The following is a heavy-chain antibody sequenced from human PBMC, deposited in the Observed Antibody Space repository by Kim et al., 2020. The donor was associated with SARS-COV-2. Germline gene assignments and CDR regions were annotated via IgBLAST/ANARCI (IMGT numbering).Heavy chain of an antibody. D-gene: IGHD3-3*01. CDR1: GFTFSSYG. Sequence: GGSLRLSCAASGFTFSSYGMHWVRQAPGKGLEWVAVIWYDGSNEYYADSVKGRFTISRDNSKNTLYLQMNSLRAEDTAVYYCARGENYDFWSGYYSYYYYGMDVWGQGTTVTVSS. CDR3: ARGENYDFWSGYYSYYYYGMDV. V-gene: IGHV3-33*01. J-gene: IGHJ6*02. CDR2: IWYDGSNE.